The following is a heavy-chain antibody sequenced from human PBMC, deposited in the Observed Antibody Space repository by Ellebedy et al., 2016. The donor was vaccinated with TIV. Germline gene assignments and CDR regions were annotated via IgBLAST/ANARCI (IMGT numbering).Heavy chain of an antibody. CDR1: GGSINNYF. V-gene: IGHV4-59*01. CDR2: IYYNGIT. Sequence: MPSETLSLTCIVSGGSINNYFWNWVRQPPGKEPEWIGYIYYNGITEYNPSLKSRVAISLDMSKSQFFLILNSVTAADTAMYYCAGSENYYDRWFDPWGQGILVTVSS. D-gene: IGHD3-3*01. J-gene: IGHJ5*02. CDR3: AGSENYYDRWFDP.